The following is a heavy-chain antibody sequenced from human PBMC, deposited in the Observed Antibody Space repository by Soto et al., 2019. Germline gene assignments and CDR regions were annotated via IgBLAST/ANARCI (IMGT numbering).Heavy chain of an antibody. CDR3: ARHLYDYIWGNNLPNYYYYMDV. CDR2: IYYSGST. V-gene: IGHV4-39*01. J-gene: IGHJ6*03. D-gene: IGHD3-16*01. CDR1: GGSISSSSYY. Sequence: SETLSLTCTVSGGSISSSSYYWGWIRQPPGKGLEWIGSIYYSGSTYYNPSLKSRVTISVDTSKNQFSLKLSSVTAADTAVYYCARHLYDYIWGNNLPNYYYYMDVWGKGTTVTVSS.